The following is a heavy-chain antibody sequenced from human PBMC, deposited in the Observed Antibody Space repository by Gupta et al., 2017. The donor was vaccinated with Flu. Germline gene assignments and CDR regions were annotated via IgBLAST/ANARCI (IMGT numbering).Heavy chain of an antibody. D-gene: IGHD1-26*01. CDR3: VRDSPIGSYSSSFDY. J-gene: IGHJ4*01. CDR1: GFDFSSFE. Sequence: EVRLVESGGGLVQPGGSLRLSCAASGFDFSSFEMNWVRQAPGKGLEWISYISGGGFTIHYADSVKGRFTISRDDARASLYLQMDSLRVEDTAVYYCVRDSPIGSYSSSFDYWGHGILVTVSS. CDR2: ISGGGFTI. V-gene: IGHV3-48*03.